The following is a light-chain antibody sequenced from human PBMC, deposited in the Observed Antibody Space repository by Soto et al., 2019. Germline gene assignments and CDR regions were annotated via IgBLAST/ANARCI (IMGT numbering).Light chain of an antibody. Sequence: SVLTQPASVSGSPGQSNAISCTGSSSDVGIYNYVSWYQQHPGKVPNLIIYEVTNRPSGVSNLFSGSNFVNTASLTISVLQSEDEADYYCSSYTTSSTRVFGTGTKVTVL. CDR1: SSDVGIYNY. J-gene: IGLJ1*01. CDR3: SSYTTSSTRV. CDR2: EVT. V-gene: IGLV2-14*01.